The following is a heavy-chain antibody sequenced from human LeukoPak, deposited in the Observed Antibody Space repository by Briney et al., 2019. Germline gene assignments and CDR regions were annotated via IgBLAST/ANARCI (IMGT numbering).Heavy chain of an antibody. CDR2: IYCSGST. V-gene: IGHV4-39*01. CDR1: GGSISSSSYY. CDR3: ARPQYCSGGSRYSRLGGYFDP. J-gene: IGHJ5*02. D-gene: IGHD2-15*01. Sequence: SETLSLTCTVSGGSISSSSYYWGWIRQPPGKGLEWIGSIYCSGSTYYNPSLKSRVTISVDTSKNQFSLKLSSVTAADTAVYYCARPQYCSGGSRYSRLGGYFDPWGQGTLVTVSS.